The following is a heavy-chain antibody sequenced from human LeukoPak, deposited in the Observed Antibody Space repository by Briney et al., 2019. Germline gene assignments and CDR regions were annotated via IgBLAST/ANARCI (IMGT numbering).Heavy chain of an antibody. CDR1: GESLNSYY. CDR2: IYESGTT. J-gene: IGHJ4*02. Sequence: SETLSLTCAVYGESLNSYYWSWVRQPPGEGLEWIGEIYESGTTEYNPSLKSRVTISMVPSKQQFSLSLSSVTAADTAVYYCAREPAFNSYCSSTSCYWDYWGQGTLVTVSS. CDR3: AREPAFNSYCSSTSCYWDY. D-gene: IGHD2-2*01. V-gene: IGHV4-34*01.